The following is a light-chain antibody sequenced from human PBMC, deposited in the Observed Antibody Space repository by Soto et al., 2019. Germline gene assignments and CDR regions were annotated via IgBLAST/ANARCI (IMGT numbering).Light chain of an antibody. V-gene: IGKV1-39*01. CDR2: AAS. J-gene: IGKJ5*01. CDR1: QSISSY. CDR3: QQSYSTPH. Sequence: DIQVTQSPSSLSASVGDRVTITCRASQSISSYLNWYRQKPGKAPELLIEAASSLQSGVPSRFSGSGSGTDFTLTISSLQPEDSATYYCQQSYSTPHFGQGTRLEIK.